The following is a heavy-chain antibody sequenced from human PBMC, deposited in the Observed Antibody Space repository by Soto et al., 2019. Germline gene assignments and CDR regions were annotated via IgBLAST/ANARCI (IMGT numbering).Heavy chain of an antibody. CDR2: ISTSGGST. V-gene: IGHV3-23*01. Sequence: GVSLRLSCAASGFTFSSYAMSWVRQAPGKGLEWVSAISTSGGSTYDADSVKGRFTISRDNSKNTLYLQMNSLRAEDTAVYYCAKGCVQQWPRTDCDYWGKQTRVSV. CDR1: GFTFSSYA. D-gene: IGHD5-18*01. J-gene: IGHJ4*02. CDR3: AKGCVQQWPRTDCDY.